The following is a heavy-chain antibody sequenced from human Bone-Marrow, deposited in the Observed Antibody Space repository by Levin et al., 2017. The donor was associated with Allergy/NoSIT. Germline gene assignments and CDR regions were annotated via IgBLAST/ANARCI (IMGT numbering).Heavy chain of an antibody. V-gene: IGHV1-18*01. J-gene: IGHJ4*02. CDR3: ARDETISSSWPPHFDY. CDR2: ISAYNGNT. Sequence: ASVKVSCKASGYTFTSYGISWVRQAPGQGLEWMGWISAYNGNTNYAQKLQGRVTMTTDTSTSTAYMELRSLRSDDTAVYYCARDETISSSWPPHFDYWGQGTLVTVSS. D-gene: IGHD6-13*01. CDR1: GYTFTSYG.